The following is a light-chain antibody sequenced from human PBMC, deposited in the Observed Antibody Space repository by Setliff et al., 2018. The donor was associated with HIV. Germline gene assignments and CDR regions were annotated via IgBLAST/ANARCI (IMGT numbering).Light chain of an antibody. V-gene: IGLV2-14*03. CDR3: SSYSINYLYV. J-gene: IGLJ1*01. Sequence: QSVLTQPASVSGSPGQSITISCTGTSSDIGSSNFVSWYQQHPGKAPKVMIYNVDKRPSGVSNRFSGSKSGNTASLTISGLQTEDEADYYCSSYSINYLYVFATGTKVTVL. CDR1: SSDIGSSNF. CDR2: NVD.